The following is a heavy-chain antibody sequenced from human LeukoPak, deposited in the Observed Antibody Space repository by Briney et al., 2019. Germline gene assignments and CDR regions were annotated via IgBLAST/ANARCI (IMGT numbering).Heavy chain of an antibody. J-gene: IGHJ4*02. CDR2: ISWNSGSR. Sequence: GGSLRLSCAASGFIFDDYAMYWVRQAPGKGLEWVSSISWNSGSRVYADSVKGRFTISRDNAKNSVFLQMSTLRAEDTAVYYCASDYCISTSCQIWFFWGPGTLVTVSS. CDR3: ASDYCISTSCQIWFF. V-gene: IGHV3-9*01. D-gene: IGHD2-2*01. CDR1: GFIFDDYA.